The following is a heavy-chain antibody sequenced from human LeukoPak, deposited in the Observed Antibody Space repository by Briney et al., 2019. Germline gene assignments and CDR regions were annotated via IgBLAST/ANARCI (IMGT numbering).Heavy chain of an antibody. CDR1: GFSLSTSGMR. CDR2: IDWDDDK. J-gene: IGHJ4*02. D-gene: IGHD3-22*01. CDR3: ARIDYDSSGYYRAY. Sequence: SGPALVKPTQTLTLTCTFSGFSLSTSGMRVSWIRQPPGKALEWLARIDWDDDKFYSTSLKTRLTISKDTSKNQVVLRMTNMDPVDTATYYCARIDYDSSGYYRAYWGQGTLVTVSS. V-gene: IGHV2-70*04.